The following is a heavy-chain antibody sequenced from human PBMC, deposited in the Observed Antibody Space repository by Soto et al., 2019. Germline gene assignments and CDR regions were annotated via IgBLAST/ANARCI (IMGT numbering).Heavy chain of an antibody. CDR1: GGFVSSSTYY. CDR2: MYSSGSI. Sequence: QLQFQESGPGLVRPSETLSLTCTVSGGFVSSSTYYWTWIRQPPGKGPEWIGTMYSSGSIYYNPSLKSRVTISVDRSQNQFSLKVRSVTAADTAVYYCTRRITIFGVDPGLDYWGQGTLVTVS. CDR3: TRRITIFGVDPGLDY. V-gene: IGHV4-39*01. J-gene: IGHJ4*02. D-gene: IGHD3-3*01.